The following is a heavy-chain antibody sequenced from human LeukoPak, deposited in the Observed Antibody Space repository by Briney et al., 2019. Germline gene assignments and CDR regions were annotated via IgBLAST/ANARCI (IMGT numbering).Heavy chain of an antibody. CDR1: GGSISSGGYY. Sequence: PSQTLSLTCTVSGGSISSGGYYWSWIRQHPGKGLEWIGYIYYSGSTYYNPSLKSRVTISVDTSKNQFSLKLSSVTAADTAVYYCARGGGALNWFDPWGRGTLVTVSS. CDR3: ARGGGALNWFDP. V-gene: IGHV4-31*03. D-gene: IGHD3-16*01. J-gene: IGHJ5*02. CDR2: IYYSGST.